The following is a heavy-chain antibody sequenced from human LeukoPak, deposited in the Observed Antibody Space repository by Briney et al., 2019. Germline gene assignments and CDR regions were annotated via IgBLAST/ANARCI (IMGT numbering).Heavy chain of an antibody. CDR1: GYTFTSYG. CDR2: ISAYNGNT. J-gene: IGHJ4*02. Sequence: ASVTVSCTASGYTFTSYGISWVRQAPGQGLEWMGWISAYNGNTNYAQKLQGRVTMTTDTSTSTAYMELRSLRSDDTAVYYCATVHYYGSGSYGPFDYWGQGTLVTVSS. V-gene: IGHV1-18*01. D-gene: IGHD3-10*01. CDR3: ATVHYYGSGSYGPFDY.